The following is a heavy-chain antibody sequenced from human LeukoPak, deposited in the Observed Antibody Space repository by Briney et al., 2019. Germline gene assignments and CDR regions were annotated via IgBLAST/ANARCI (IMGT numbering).Heavy chain of an antibody. CDR1: GYTFTTYG. V-gene: IGHV1-2*04. Sequence: ASVKVSCEASGYTFTTYGISWVRQAPGQGLEWMGWINPNSGGTNYAQKFQGWVTMTRDTSISTAYMELSRLRSDDTAVYYCARGFKAAAGNYYYYYYGMDVWGQGTTVTVSS. J-gene: IGHJ6*02. D-gene: IGHD6-13*01. CDR2: INPNSGGT. CDR3: ARGFKAAAGNYYYYYYGMDV.